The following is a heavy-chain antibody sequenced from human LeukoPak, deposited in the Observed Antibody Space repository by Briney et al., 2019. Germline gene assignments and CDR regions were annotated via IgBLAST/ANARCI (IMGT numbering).Heavy chain of an antibody. D-gene: IGHD3-22*01. Sequence: ASVKVSCKASGYTFTSYDINWVRQATGQGLEWMGWMNPNSGNTGYAQKFQGRVTMTRNTSISTAYMELSSLRSEDTAVYYCATGKGYYDSSGYNSYWYFDLWGRGTLVTVSS. CDR3: ATGKGYYDSSGYNSYWYFDL. V-gene: IGHV1-8*01. CDR2: MNPNSGNT. J-gene: IGHJ2*01. CDR1: GYTFTSYD.